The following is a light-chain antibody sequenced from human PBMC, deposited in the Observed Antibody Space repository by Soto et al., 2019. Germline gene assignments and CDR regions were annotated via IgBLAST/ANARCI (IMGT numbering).Light chain of an antibody. CDR3: LQDINYPWT. CDR2: GAS. J-gene: IGKJ1*01. CDR1: QDIRND. Sequence: AIQMTQSPSSLSASVGDRFTITCRASQDIRNDLGWYQQRPGKAPKVLIYGASNLQSGVPPRFSGSGSGTDFTLAISSLQPEDSATYYCLQDINYPWTFGQGTKVDIK. V-gene: IGKV1-6*01.